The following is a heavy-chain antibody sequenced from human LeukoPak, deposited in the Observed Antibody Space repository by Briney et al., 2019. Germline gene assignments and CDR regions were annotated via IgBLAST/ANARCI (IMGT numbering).Heavy chain of an antibody. CDR3: ATELGATYDNYYHGMDV. Sequence: ASVKVSCKASGYTFTSYGISWVRQAPGQGLEWMGWINPNSGGTNYAQKFQDRVTMTRDTSISTAYMELSSLRADDTAVYYCATELGATYDNYYHGMDVWGQGTTVTVSS. CDR1: GYTFTSYG. D-gene: IGHD1-26*01. V-gene: IGHV1-2*02. CDR2: INPNSGGT. J-gene: IGHJ6*02.